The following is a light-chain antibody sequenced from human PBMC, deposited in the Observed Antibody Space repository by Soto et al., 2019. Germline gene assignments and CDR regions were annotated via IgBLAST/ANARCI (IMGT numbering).Light chain of an antibody. V-gene: IGKV1-9*01. CDR1: QGISSS. CDR2: TAS. CDR3: QQIDSYPRT. Sequence: IQLTQSPSSLSASAGDRVTITCRAGQGISSSLAWYQQKPGKAPNLLISTASTLQTGVPSRFSGSGSGTDFALTISSLQPEDFATYYCQQIDSYPRTFGQGTKVEIK. J-gene: IGKJ1*01.